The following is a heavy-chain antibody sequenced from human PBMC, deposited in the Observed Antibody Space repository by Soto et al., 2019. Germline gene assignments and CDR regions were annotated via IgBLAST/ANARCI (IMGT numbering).Heavy chain of an antibody. CDR2: ISYDGSNK. D-gene: IGHD3-3*01. CDR1: GFTFSSYA. J-gene: IGHJ6*02. CDR3: ARDENDFWSGYYVSYYYYGMDV. V-gene: IGHV3-30-3*01. Sequence: GGSLRLSCAASGFTFSSYAMHWVRQAPGKGLEWVAVISYDGSNKYYADSVKGRFTISRDNSKNTLYLQMNSLRAEDTAVYYCARDENDFWSGYYVSYYYYGMDVWGQGTTVTVSS.